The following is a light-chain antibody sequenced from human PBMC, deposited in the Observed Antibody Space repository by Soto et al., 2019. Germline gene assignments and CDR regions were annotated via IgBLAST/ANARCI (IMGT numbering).Light chain of an antibody. J-gene: IGKJ1*01. CDR2: GAS. CDR3: QQYNSWGT. V-gene: IGKV3-15*01. Sequence: EIVMTQSPATLSVSPGERATLSCRASQSVSSNLAWYQQKPGQAPRLLIYGASNRANGIPARFSGSGSGTEFTLTISSLQSEDFAVYYCQQYNSWGTFGQGTKVEI. CDR1: QSVSSN.